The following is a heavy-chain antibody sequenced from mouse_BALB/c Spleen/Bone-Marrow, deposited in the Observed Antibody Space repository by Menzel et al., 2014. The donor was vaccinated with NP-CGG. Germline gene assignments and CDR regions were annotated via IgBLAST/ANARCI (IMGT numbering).Heavy chain of an antibody. CDR1: GFSLTSYG. J-gene: IGHJ2*01. V-gene: IGHV2-5-1*01. D-gene: IGHD2-1*01. CDR2: IWRGGST. CDR3: AKRGNYGYFDY. Sequence: QVQLKESGPSLVQPSQSLSITCTVSGFSLTSYGVHWGRQSPGKGLEWLGVIWRGGSTDYNAAFMSRLSITKDNSRSQVFFKMNSLQADDTAIYYCAKRGNYGYFDYWGQGTTLTVSS.